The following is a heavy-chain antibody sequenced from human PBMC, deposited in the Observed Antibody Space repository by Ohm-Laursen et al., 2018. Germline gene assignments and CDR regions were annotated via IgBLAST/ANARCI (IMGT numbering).Heavy chain of an antibody. Sequence: SVKVSCKASGYTFTSYGISWVRQAPGQGLEWMGWISAYNGNTNYAQKLQGRVTMTTDTSTSTAYMELRSLRSDDTAVYYCARRKVVVAAPGGMDVWGQGTTVTVSS. CDR3: ARRKVVVAAPGGMDV. D-gene: IGHD2-15*01. CDR1: GYTFTSYG. V-gene: IGHV1-18*01. CDR2: ISAYNGNT. J-gene: IGHJ6*02.